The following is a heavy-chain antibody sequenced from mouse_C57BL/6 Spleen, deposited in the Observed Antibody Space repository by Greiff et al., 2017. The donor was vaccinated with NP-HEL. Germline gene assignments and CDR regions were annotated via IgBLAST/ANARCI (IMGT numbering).Heavy chain of an antibody. CDR2: IYPGDGDT. V-gene: IGHV1-80*01. CDR1: GYAFSSYW. Sequence: VQLQQSGAELVKPGASVKISCKASGYAFSSYWMNWVKQRPGKGLEWIGQIYPGDGDTNYNGKFKGKATLTADKSSSTAYMQLSSLTSEDSAVYFCARVTPDSSRAMDYWGQGTSVTVSS. CDR3: ARVTPDSSRAMDY. D-gene: IGHD3-2*01. J-gene: IGHJ4*01.